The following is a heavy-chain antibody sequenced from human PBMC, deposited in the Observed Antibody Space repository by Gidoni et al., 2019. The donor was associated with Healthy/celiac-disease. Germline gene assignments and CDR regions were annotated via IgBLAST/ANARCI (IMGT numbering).Heavy chain of an antibody. J-gene: IGHJ4*02. Sequence: GFTFSSYGMHWVRQAPGKGLEWVAVISYDGSNKYYADSVKGRFTISRDNSKNTLYLQMNSLRAEDTAVYYCANGAYIVATMNSPSDYWGQGTLVTVSS. D-gene: IGHD5-12*01. CDR3: ANGAYIVATMNSPSDY. V-gene: IGHV3-30*18. CDR1: GFTFSSYG. CDR2: ISYDGSNK.